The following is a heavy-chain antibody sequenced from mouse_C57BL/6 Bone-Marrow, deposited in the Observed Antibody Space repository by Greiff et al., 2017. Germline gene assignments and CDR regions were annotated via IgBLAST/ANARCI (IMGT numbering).Heavy chain of an antibody. CDR1: GYTFTSSW. D-gene: IGHD1-1*01. Sequence: VQLQESGAELAKPGASVKLSCKASGYTFTSSWMHWVKQRPGPGLEWNGYINTCSGYTKYNEKFKDKATMTTDKSSRTAYMQLVNLTYSDSAVYYCARLLPPFAYWGQETLVTVSA. J-gene: IGHJ3*01. V-gene: IGHV1-7*01. CDR2: INTCSGYT. CDR3: ARLLPPFAY.